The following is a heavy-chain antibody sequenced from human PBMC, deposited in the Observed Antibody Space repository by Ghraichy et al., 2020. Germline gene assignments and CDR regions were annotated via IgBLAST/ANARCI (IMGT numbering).Heavy chain of an antibody. Sequence: LTCAASGFTFSSYSMNWVRQAPGKGLEWVSYISSSSSTIYYADSVKGRFTISRDNAKNLLYLQMNSLRAEDTAVYYCARDLAYCGGDCYSDYWGQGTLVTVSS. J-gene: IGHJ4*02. D-gene: IGHD2-21*02. CDR3: ARDLAYCGGDCYSDY. CDR2: ISSSSSTI. V-gene: IGHV3-48*01. CDR1: GFTFSSYS.